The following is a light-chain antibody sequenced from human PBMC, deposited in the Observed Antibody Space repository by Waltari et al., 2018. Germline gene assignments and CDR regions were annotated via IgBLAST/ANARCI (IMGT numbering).Light chain of an antibody. CDR2: SNS. CDR1: SSNIGSNT. V-gene: IGLV1-44*01. CDR3: AAWDDSLNGPV. Sequence: QSVLTQPPSASGTPGQRVTISCSGSSSNIGSNTVHWYQQLPGTAPKPLIYSNSHRPSGVPDRFSGSKSGTSASLASSGLQSEDEADYYCAAWDDSLNGPVFGGGTKLTVL. J-gene: IGLJ2*01.